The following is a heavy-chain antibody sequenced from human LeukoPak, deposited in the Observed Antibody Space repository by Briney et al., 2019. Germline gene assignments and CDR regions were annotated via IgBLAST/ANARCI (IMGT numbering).Heavy chain of an antibody. J-gene: IGHJ4*02. Sequence: GGSLRLSCAASGFTFSNAWMSWVRQAPGKGLEWVGGIKSKTEGGTTDYAAAVKGRFTISGDDSKNTLYLQMNSLKTEDTAVYYCTTDPIYDFWSGYYYFDYWGQGTLVTVSS. CDR3: TTDPIYDFWSGYYYFDY. V-gene: IGHV3-15*01. D-gene: IGHD3-3*01. CDR1: GFTFSNAW. CDR2: IKSKTEGGTT.